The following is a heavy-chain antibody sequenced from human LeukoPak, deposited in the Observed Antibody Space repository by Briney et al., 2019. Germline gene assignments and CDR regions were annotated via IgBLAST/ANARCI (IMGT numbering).Heavy chain of an antibody. CDR2: IRSGSGM. CDR1: GFTFSTFT. CDR3: VRDHFWCFDL. V-gene: IGHV3-48*04. Sequence: GGSLRLSCAASGFTFSTFTMNWVRQAPGKGLEWISNIRSGSGMYYPDSVKGRFAISRDNAKKSLYLQMNGLSAEDTAVYYCVRDHFWCFDLWGHGTLVTVSS. J-gene: IGHJ2*01.